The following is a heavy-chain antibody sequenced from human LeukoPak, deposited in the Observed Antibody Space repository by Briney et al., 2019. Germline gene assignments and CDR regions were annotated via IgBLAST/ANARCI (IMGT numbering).Heavy chain of an antibody. V-gene: IGHV3-7*03. CDR3: ANHGSGPYYYYYGMDV. Sequence: PGGSLRLFCAASGFTFSSYRMSWVRQAPGKGLEWVANIKQDGSEKYYVDSVKGRFTISRDNAKNSLYLQMNSLRAEDTAVYYCANHGSGPYYYYYGMDVWGKGTTVTVSS. CDR2: IKQDGSEK. J-gene: IGHJ6*04. CDR1: GFTFSSYR. D-gene: IGHD3-10*01.